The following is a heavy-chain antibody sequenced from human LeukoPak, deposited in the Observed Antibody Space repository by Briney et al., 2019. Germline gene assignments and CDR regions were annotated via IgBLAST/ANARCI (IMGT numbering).Heavy chain of an antibody. CDR1: GFIFKNYG. CDR2: IEYNGATK. Sequence: TGGSLRLSCAASGFIFKNYGMHWARQAPGKGLEWLAFIEYNGATKDYADSVKGRFTISRDNSKNTLYLQMNSLRAEDTAVYYCAKDGGGWFGEFHYYYYYMDVWGKGTTVTISS. CDR3: AKDGGGWFGEFHYYYYYMDV. V-gene: IGHV3-30*02. D-gene: IGHD3-10*01. J-gene: IGHJ6*03.